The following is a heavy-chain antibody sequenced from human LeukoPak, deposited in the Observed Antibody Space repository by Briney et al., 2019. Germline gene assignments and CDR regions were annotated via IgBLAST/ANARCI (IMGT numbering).Heavy chain of an antibody. CDR2: IIPILGIA. V-gene: IGHV1-69*04. D-gene: IGHD4-23*01. CDR3: ASHGGNPADMNWFDP. Sequence: SVKVSCKASGGTFSSYAISWVRQAPGQGLEWMGRIIPILGIANYAQKFQGRVTITADKSTSTAYMELSSLRSEDTAVYYCASHGGNPADMNWFDPWGQGTLVTVSS. J-gene: IGHJ5*02. CDR1: GGTFSSYA.